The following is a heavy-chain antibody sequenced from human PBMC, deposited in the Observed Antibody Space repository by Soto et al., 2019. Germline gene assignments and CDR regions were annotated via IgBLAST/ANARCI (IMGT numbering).Heavy chain of an antibody. CDR1: GFTFSNAW. J-gene: IGHJ6*02. CDR2: IKSKTDGGTT. D-gene: IGHD2-2*03. CDR3: TTTIGYCSSTSCYLYYGMDV. V-gene: IGHV3-15*07. Sequence: GGSLRLSCAASGFTFSNAWMNWVRQAPGKGLEWVGRIKSKTDGGTTDYAAPVKGRFTISRDDSKNTLYLQMNSLKTEDTAVYYCTTTIGYCSSTSCYLYYGMDVWGQGTTVTVSS.